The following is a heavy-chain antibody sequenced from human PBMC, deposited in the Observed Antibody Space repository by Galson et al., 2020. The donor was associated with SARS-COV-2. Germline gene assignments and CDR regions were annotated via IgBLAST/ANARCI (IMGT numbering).Heavy chain of an antibody. CDR3: ARGRQGVVPSPVLGLGPFYSYDYMDA. V-gene: IGHV4-34*01. D-gene: IGHD3-16*01. Sequence: TLSLTCAVYGGSFSGYSWTWIRQAPGKGLEWIGEINSGGATNYSPSLGSRVTLSVDTSKNQFSLKLTSVSAADSALYFCARGRQGVVPSPVLGLGPFYSYDYMDAWGKGTTVIVSS. CDR1: GGSFSGYS. CDR2: INSGGAT. J-gene: IGHJ6*03.